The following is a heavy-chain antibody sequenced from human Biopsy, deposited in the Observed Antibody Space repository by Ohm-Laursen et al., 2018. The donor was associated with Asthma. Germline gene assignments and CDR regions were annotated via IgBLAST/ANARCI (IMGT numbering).Heavy chain of an antibody. Sequence: SETLSLTCSIYALSVRDYYWTWVRQPPGKGLEWIGESDHRGSTNINPTLKSQVTISKDTFAFNFSLKVRSVTATDTAIYYCAGGPEWSGLDVWGQGTTVTVSS. D-gene: IGHD3-3*01. CDR1: ALSVRDYY. CDR3: AGGPEWSGLDV. V-gene: IGHV4-34*01. J-gene: IGHJ6*02. CDR2: SDHRGST.